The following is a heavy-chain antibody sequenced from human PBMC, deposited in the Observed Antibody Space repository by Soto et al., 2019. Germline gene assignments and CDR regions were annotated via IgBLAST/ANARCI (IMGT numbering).Heavy chain of an antibody. D-gene: IGHD2-15*01. J-gene: IGHJ5*02. CDR3: ARGPGGYCSGGSCYGRLDP. V-gene: IGHV4-30-4*01. CDR2: IYYSGST. Sequence: LSLTCTVSGGSISSGDYYWSWIRQPPGKGLEWIGYIYYSGSTYYNPSLKSRVTISVDTSKNQFSLKLSSVTAADTAVYYCARGPGGYCSGGSCYGRLDPWGQGTLVTVSS. CDR1: GGSISSGDYY.